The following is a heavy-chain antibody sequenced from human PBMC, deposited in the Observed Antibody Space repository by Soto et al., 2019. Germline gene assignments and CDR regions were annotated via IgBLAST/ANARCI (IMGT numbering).Heavy chain of an antibody. V-gene: IGHV1-3*01. CDR2: TTAPNGIT. D-gene: IGHD3-10*01. Sequence: GSSVKVSCKASGYTFFSYAMHWVRQSPGYRLQWMGWTTAPNGITIYPQKFPGRVTMTRDTSASTAYMELRSLRSDDTAVYYCAREMVREFGSGTSRPYGFDVWGQGTTVTVSS. CDR1: GYTFFSYA. J-gene: IGHJ6*02. CDR3: AREMVREFGSGTSRPYGFDV.